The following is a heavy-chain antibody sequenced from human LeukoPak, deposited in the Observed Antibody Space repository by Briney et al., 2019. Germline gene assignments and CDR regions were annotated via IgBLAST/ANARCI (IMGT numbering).Heavy chain of an antibody. J-gene: IGHJ6*03. Sequence: PSETLSLTXTVSGGPINYNYWSWIRQPPGKRLEYIGYIYSSGSTNYNPSLKGRVTISLDTSKDQFSLKLTSVTAADTAVYYCARDTRFSDTSGYYYSRFYMDVWGKGTTVTVSS. CDR2: IYSSGST. CDR3: ARDTRFSDTSGYYYSRFYMDV. CDR1: GGPINYNY. D-gene: IGHD3-22*01. V-gene: IGHV4-59*01.